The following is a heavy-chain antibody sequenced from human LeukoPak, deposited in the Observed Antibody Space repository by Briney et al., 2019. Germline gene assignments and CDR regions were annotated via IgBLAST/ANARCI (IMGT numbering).Heavy chain of an antibody. CDR2: INPNSGGI. J-gene: IGHJ5*02. CDR1: GYTFTGYY. D-gene: IGHD6-6*01. V-gene: IGHV1-2*02. Sequence: VASVKVSCKASGYTFTGYYMHWVRQAPGQGLEWVGWINPNSGGINYAQKFQDRVTMTRDTSISTAYMELSRLRSDDTAVYFCARDRALSDVSSLGAWGQGTLVTVSS. CDR3: ARDRALSDVSSLGA.